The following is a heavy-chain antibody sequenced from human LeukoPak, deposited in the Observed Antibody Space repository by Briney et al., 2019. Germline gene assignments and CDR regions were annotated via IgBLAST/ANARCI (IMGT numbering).Heavy chain of an antibody. Sequence: GASVKVSCKASGYTFTGYYMHWVRQAPGQGLEWMGWINPNSGGTNYAQKFQGRVTMTRDTSISTAYMELSRLRSDDTAVYYCATRYCSSTSCYTEGYYFDYWGQGTLVTVSS. CDR1: GYTFTGYY. D-gene: IGHD2-2*02. CDR2: INPNSGGT. CDR3: ATRYCSSTSCYTEGYYFDY. V-gene: IGHV1-2*02. J-gene: IGHJ4*02.